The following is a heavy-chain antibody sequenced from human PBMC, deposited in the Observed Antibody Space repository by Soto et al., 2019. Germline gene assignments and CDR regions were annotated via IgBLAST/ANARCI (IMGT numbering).Heavy chain of an antibody. CDR3: ARDYRCNPRPPWFDP. Sequence: ASVKVSCKASGYTFTSYYMHWVRQAPGQGLEWMGIINPSGGSTSYAQKFQGRVTMTRDTSTSTVYMELSSLRSEDTAVYYCARDYRCNPRPPWFDPAAQRALVTVSP. CDR1: GYTFTSYY. CDR2: INPSGGST. J-gene: IGHJ5*02. V-gene: IGHV1-46*03.